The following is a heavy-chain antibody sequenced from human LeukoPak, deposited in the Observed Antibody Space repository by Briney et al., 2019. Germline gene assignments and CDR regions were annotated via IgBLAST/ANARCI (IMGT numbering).Heavy chain of an antibody. D-gene: IGHD2-2*01. Sequence: ASVKVSCKASGYTFINYDINWVRQATGQGLEWMGWMNPNSGNTGYAQKFQGRVTITRNTSISTAYMELSSLRSEDTAVYYCARRSVIRYCSSASCNDYYYYMDVWGKGTTVTVSS. J-gene: IGHJ6*03. V-gene: IGHV1-8*03. CDR3: ARRSVIRYCSSASCNDYYYYMDV. CDR1: GYTFINYD. CDR2: MNPNSGNT.